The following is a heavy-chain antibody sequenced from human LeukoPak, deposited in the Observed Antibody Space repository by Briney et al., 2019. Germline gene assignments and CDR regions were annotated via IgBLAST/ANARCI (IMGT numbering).Heavy chain of an antibody. CDR3: ARGPYKYDGSGAFDI. D-gene: IGHD3-22*01. CDR1: GGPISSSSYY. CDR2: MYHSGST. V-gene: IGHV4-39*07. Sequence: SETLSLTCTVSGGPISSSSYYWGWIRQPPGRGLEWIGSMYHSGSTYYSPSFKSRVTISVDTSKNQFSLKVSSVTAADTAVYYCARGPYKYDGSGAFDIWGQGTMVTVSS. J-gene: IGHJ3*02.